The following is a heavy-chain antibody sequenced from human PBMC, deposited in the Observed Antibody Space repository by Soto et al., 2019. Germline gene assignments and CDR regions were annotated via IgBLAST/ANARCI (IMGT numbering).Heavy chain of an antibody. V-gene: IGHV4-59*08. D-gene: IGHD1-26*01. CDR1: GGSISSYY. Sequence: QVQLQESGPGLVKPSETLSLTCTVSGGSISSYYCSWIRQPPGKGLERSGYIYYSGSTNYHPSLKGRGTISVDTSKNQFSLKLSSVTAADTAVYYCAGRYGSAIDYWGQGTRVTVSS. CDR3: AGRYGSAIDY. CDR2: IYYSGST. J-gene: IGHJ4*02.